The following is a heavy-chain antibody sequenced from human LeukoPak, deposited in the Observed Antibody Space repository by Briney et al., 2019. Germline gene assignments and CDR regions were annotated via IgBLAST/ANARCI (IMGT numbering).Heavy chain of an antibody. CDR1: GYTFTGYY. Sequence: ASVKVPCKASGYTFTGYYMHWVRQAPGQGLEWMGRINPNSGGTNYAQKFQGRVTMTRDTSISTAYMELSRLRSDDTAVYYCARVRQPGNWFDPWGQGTLVTVSS. V-gene: IGHV1-2*06. D-gene: IGHD1-1*01. CDR2: INPNSGGT. CDR3: ARVRQPGNWFDP. J-gene: IGHJ5*02.